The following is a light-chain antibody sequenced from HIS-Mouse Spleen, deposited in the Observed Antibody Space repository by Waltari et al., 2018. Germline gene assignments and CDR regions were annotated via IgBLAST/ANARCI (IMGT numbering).Light chain of an antibody. J-gene: IGLJ3*02. CDR3: CSYAGSSTWL. CDR2: EVS. Sequence: QSALTQPASVSGSPGQSITISCTGTSRDVGSYNLVSWYQQHPGKAPKLMIYEVSKRPSGVSNRFSGSKSGNTASLTISGLQAEDEADYYCCSYAGSSTWLFGGGTKLTVL. V-gene: IGLV2-23*02. CDR1: SRDVGSYNL.